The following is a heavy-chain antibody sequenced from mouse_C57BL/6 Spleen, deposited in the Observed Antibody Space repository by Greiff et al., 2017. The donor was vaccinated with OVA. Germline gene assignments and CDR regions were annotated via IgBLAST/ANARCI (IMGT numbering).Heavy chain of an antibody. Sequence: QLKQSVAELVRPGASVKLSCTASGFNIKNTYMHWVKQRPEQGLEWIGRIDPANGNTKYAPKFQGKATITADTAATTAYLQLSSLTSEDTAIYYGAKGGYGDYDDWYFDVWGTGTTVTVSS. CDR2: IDPANGNT. CDR1: GFNIKNTY. V-gene: IGHV14-3*01. CDR3: AKGGYGDYDDWYFDV. D-gene: IGHD2-4*01. J-gene: IGHJ1*03.